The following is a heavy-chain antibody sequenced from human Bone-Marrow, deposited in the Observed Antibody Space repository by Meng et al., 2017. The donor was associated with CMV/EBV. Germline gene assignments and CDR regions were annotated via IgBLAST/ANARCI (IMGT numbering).Heavy chain of an antibody. V-gene: IGHV1-2*02. CDR2: INPNSGGT. CDR3: ARGPYSGYDRGWFDP. CDR1: GYTFTDYY. D-gene: IGHD5-12*01. J-gene: IGHJ5*02. Sequence: ASAKVSCKASGYTFTDYYIHWVRQAPGQGPEWLGWINPNSGGTNYAQKFQGRVTMTRDTSISTTYMELSRLRSDDTAVYYCARGPYSGYDRGWFDPWGQGTLVTVSS.